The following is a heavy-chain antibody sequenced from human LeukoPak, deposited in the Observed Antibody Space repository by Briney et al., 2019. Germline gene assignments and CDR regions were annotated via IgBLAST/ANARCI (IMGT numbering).Heavy chain of an antibody. CDR1: GFTFSSYE. V-gene: IGHV3-48*03. CDR2: ISSGGSTI. D-gene: IGHD6-19*01. Sequence: GGSLRLSCAASGFTFSSYEMNWVRQAPGKGLEWVSYISSGGSTIYYADSVKGRFTISRDNAKNSLYLQMNSLRAEDTAVYYCARDGVAGPFDYWGQGTLVTVSS. J-gene: IGHJ4*02. CDR3: ARDGVAGPFDY.